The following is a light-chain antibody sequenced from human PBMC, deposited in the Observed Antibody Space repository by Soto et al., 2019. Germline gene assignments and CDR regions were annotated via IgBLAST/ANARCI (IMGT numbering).Light chain of an antibody. CDR2: GAS. Sequence: EIVLSQCPGTLSLSPGERATLSCRASQSVSTSYLAWYQQKPGQAPRLLIYGASSRATGIPDRFSGSGSGADFTLTISRLEPEDFAVYYCQQYGSVPLTFGGGTKVEIK. J-gene: IGKJ4*01. CDR3: QQYGSVPLT. CDR1: QSVSTSY. V-gene: IGKV3-20*01.